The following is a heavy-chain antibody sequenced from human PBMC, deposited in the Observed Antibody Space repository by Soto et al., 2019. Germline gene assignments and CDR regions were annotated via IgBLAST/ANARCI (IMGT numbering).Heavy chain of an antibody. D-gene: IGHD2-15*01. V-gene: IGHV3-21*01. Sequence: GSLRLSCAASGFTFSSYSMNWVRQAPGKGLEWVSSISSSSSYIYYADSVKGRFTISRDNAKNSLYLQMNSLRAEDTAVYYCARSSRTSSDIVVVVAALYYFHYWGQGTMVTVYS. J-gene: IGHJ4*02. CDR3: ARSSRTSSDIVVVVAALYYFHY. CDR1: GFTFSSYS. CDR2: ISSSSSYI.